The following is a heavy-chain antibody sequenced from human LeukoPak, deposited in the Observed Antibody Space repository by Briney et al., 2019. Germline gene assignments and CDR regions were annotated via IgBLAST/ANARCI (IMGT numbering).Heavy chain of an antibody. CDR2: IYYSWST. CDR3: ARDYVVLLVGELFSYGMDV. CDR1: GRSISSGDYY. J-gene: IGHJ6*04. Sequence: SQPLSLTYTVSGRSISSGDYYWSWIRQPAGKGLEWIGYIYYSWSTYYHPSLKSRATISVDTSKNQFSLKLSSVTAADTAVYYCARDYVVLLVGELFSYGMDVWGKGTTVTVSS. V-gene: IGHV4-30-4*01. D-gene: IGHD3-10*01.